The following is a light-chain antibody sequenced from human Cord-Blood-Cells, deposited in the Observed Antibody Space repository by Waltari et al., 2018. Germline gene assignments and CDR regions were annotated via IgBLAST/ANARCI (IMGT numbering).Light chain of an antibody. V-gene: IGLV1-40*01. CDR1: SPHIGAGYD. CDR3: QSYDSSLSGSV. CDR2: GHS. J-gene: IGLJ2*01. Sequence: QSVLTQPPSVSGAPGHRVTISCTGSSPHIGAGYDCHWYQQLPGTAPKPLIYGHSNRPSGVPDRFSGSKSGTSASLAITGLQAEDEADYYCQSYDSSLSGSVFGGGTKLTVL.